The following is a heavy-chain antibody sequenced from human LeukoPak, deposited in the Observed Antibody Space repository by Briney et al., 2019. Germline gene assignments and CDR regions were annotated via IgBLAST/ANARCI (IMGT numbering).Heavy chain of an antibody. CDR3: ARGERHSGYDFGIYYMDV. CDR2: IIPIFGTA. Sequence: SVKVSCKASGGTFSNYAISWVRQAPGQGLEWMGGIIPIFGTANYAQKFQGRVTITADESTSTAYMELSSLRSEDTAVYYCARGERHSGYDFGIYYMDVWGKGTTVTVSS. D-gene: IGHD5-12*01. CDR1: GGTFSNYA. J-gene: IGHJ6*03. V-gene: IGHV1-69*13.